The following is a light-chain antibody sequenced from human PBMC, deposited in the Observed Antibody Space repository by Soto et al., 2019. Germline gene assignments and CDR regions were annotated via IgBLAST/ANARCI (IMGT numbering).Light chain of an antibody. J-gene: IGKJ1*01. CDR2: AAS. Sequence: AIRMTQSPSSFSASTGDRVTITCRASQGISSYLAWYQQKPGKAPKLLIYAASTLQSGVPSRFSGSGSGTDFTLTISCLQSEDFAPYYCQQYYSYLRTFGQGTKVEIK. CDR3: QQYYSYLRT. V-gene: IGKV1-8*01. CDR1: QGISSY.